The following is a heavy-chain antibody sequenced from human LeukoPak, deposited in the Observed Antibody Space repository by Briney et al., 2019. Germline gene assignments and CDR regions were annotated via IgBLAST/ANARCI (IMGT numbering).Heavy chain of an antibody. J-gene: IGHJ5*02. CDR2: INHSGST. Sequence: PSETLSLTCAVYGGSFSGYYWSWIRQPPGKGLEWIGEINHSGSTNYNPSLKSRVTISVDTSKNQFSLKLSSVTAADTAVYYCARRRWMTKLFGPWGQGTLVTVSS. CDR3: ARRRWMTKLFGP. D-gene: IGHD4-11*01. CDR1: GGSFSGYY. V-gene: IGHV4-34*01.